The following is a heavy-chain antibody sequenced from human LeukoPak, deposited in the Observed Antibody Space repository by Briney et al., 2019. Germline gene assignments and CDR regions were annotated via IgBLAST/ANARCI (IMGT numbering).Heavy chain of an antibody. CDR3: ALQGELLEYDY. J-gene: IGHJ4*02. CDR2: ISAYNGNT. CDR1: GYTFTSYD. Sequence: GASVKVSCKASGYTFTSYDINWVRQATGQGLEWMGWISAYNGNTNYAQKLQGRVTMTTDTSTSTAYMELRSLRSDDTAVYYCALQGELLEYDYWGQGTLVTVSS. D-gene: IGHD1-26*01. V-gene: IGHV1-18*01.